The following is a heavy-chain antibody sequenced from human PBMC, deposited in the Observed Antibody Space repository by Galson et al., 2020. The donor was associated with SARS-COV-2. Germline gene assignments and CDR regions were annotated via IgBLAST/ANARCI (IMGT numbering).Heavy chain of an antibody. D-gene: IGHD3-22*01. CDR3: ARDTYYYDSSGYGVNWFDP. CDR1: GGSFSGYY. Sequence: SQASETLSLTCAAYGGSFSGYYWSWIRQPPGKGLEWIGEINHSGSTNYNPSLKSRVTISVDTSKNQFSLKLSSVTAADTAVYYGARDTYYYDSSGYGVNWFDPWGQGTLVTVSS. CDR2: INHSGST. J-gene: IGHJ5*02. V-gene: IGHV4-34*01.